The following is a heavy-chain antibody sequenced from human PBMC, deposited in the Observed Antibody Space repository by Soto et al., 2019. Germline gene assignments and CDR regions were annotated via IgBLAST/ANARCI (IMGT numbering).Heavy chain of an antibody. CDR3: VTPGHGGLAFDY. D-gene: IGHD2-15*01. CDR2: IRNKPKTYTT. CDR1: GFTFSDHY. V-gene: IGHV3-72*01. J-gene: IGHJ4*02. Sequence: PGGSLRLSCVVSGFTFSDHYMDWVRQAPGKGLEWVGRIRNKPKTYTTDYAASVKGRLTISRDDSKNSLYPQMNSLKAEDTAVYYCVTPGHGGLAFDYWGQGTLVTVSS.